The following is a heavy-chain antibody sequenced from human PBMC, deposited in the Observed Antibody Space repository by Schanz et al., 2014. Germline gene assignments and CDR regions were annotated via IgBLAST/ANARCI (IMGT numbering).Heavy chain of an antibody. V-gene: IGHV1-2*02. CDR1: GYSFTDYY. CDR3: ARERGRGYCSRTSCLKDYGMDV. Sequence: QVQLVQSGAEVKKPGASVKVSCKASGYSFTDYYIHWVRQAPGQGLEWMGWINPNSGGTNYPQRFQGRVTTTRDTSSRTVYMQLSRLTSDDTAVYFCARERGRGYCSRTSCLKDYGMDVWGQGTTVTVSS. D-gene: IGHD2-2*01. J-gene: IGHJ6*02. CDR2: INPNSGGT.